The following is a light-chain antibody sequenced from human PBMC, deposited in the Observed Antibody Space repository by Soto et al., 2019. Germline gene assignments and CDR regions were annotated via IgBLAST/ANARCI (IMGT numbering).Light chain of an antibody. CDR1: SSDVGSYNL. CDR3: CSYAGSNTLM. Sequence: QSVLTQPASVSGSPGQSITISCTGTSSDVGSYNLVSWYQQHPAKAPKLMIYDVIKRPSGVSNRFSGSKSGNTASLTISGLQAEDEADYYCCSYAGSNTLMFGGGTKLTVL. J-gene: IGLJ3*02. V-gene: IGLV2-23*02. CDR2: DVI.